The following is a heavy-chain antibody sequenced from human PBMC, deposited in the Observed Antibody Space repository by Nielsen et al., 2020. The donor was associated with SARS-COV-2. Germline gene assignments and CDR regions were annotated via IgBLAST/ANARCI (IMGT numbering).Heavy chain of an antibody. CDR1: GFTFSSYA. CDR2: ISYDGSNK. D-gene: IGHD2-21*02. J-gene: IGHJ3*01. CDR3: ARDNGGYFGH. Sequence: GESLKLSCAASGFTFSSYAMHWVRQAPGKGLEGVAVISYDGSNKYYADSVKGRFTISRDNSKNTLYLQMNSLRAEDTAVYYCARDNGGYFGHWGQGTMVTVSS. V-gene: IGHV3-30-3*01.